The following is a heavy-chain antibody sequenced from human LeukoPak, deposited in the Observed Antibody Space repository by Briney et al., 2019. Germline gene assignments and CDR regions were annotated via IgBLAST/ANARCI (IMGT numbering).Heavy chain of an antibody. D-gene: IGHD1-26*01. J-gene: IGHJ4*02. CDR3: ARDSFSGTYLFDY. Sequence: AGGSLRLSCAASGFTFSSYAMSWVRQAPGKGLEWVSAISGSGGSTYYADSVKGRFTISRDNSKNTLYLQMNSLRVEDTAVYYRARDSFSGTYLFDYWGQGTLVTVSS. V-gene: IGHV3-23*01. CDR1: GFTFSSYA. CDR2: ISGSGGST.